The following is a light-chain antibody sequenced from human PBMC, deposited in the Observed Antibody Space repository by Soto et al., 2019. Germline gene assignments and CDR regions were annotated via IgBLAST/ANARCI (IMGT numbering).Light chain of an antibody. J-gene: IGKJ2*01. CDR3: QQYNEWPPYT. CDR2: GAS. CDR1: QSVSSR. V-gene: IGKV3-15*01. Sequence: EIVMTQSPATLSVSPGESATLSCRAGQSVSSRLAWYQQKPGQAPRLLIYGASIRATGIPARFSGSGSGTEFTLTISSLQSEDAAVYYCQQYNEWPPYTFGQGTKLEIK.